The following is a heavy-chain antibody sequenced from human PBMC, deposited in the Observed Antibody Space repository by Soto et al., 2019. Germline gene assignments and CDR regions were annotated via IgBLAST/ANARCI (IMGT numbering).Heavy chain of an antibody. D-gene: IGHD3-22*01. V-gene: IGHV4-4*02. CDR3: ARDEYDSSGYYQSSFDY. CDR1: GGSISSSNW. CDR2: IYHTGST. Sequence: PSETLSLTCAVSGGSISSSNWWNWVRQPPGKGLEWIGQIYHTGSTNYNPSLKGRVTISVDKSKNQFSLKLGSVTAADTAVYYCARDEYDSSGYYQSSFDYWGQGTLVTVSS. J-gene: IGHJ4*02.